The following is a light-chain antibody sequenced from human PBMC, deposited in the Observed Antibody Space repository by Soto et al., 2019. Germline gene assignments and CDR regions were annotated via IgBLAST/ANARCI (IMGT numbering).Light chain of an antibody. CDR3: QSYDNSLSGVV. Sequence: QAVVTQPPSVSGAPGQRVTISCTGSSSNIGAGYEVHWYQQLPGTAPKLLIYGNSNRPSGVPDRFSGSKSGTSASLAITGLQAGDEADYYCQSYDNSLSGVVFGGGTKLTVL. J-gene: IGLJ2*01. CDR2: GNS. V-gene: IGLV1-40*01. CDR1: SSNIGAGYE.